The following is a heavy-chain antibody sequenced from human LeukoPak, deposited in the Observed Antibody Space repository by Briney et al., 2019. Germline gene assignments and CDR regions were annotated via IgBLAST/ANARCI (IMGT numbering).Heavy chain of an antibody. CDR2: INHSGST. V-gene: IGHV4-34*01. CDR3: ARGWRSLKTTVTHEGYYFDY. Sequence: PSETLSLTCAVYGGSFSGYYWSWIRQPPGKGLEWIGEINHSGSTNYNPSLKSRVTISVDTSKNQFSLKLSSVTAADTAVYYCARGWRSLKTTVTHEGYYFDYWGQGTLVTVSS. J-gene: IGHJ4*02. CDR1: GGSFSGYY. D-gene: IGHD4-17*01.